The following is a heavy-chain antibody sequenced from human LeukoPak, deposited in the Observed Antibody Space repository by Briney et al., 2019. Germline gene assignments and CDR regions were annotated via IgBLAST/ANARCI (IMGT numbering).Heavy chain of an antibody. CDR2: ISSSSSTI. CDR3: ARVSIGSGYYSDAFDI. J-gene: IGHJ3*02. CDR1: GFTFSSYS. Sequence: PGGSLRLSCAASGFTFSSYSMNWVRQAPGKGLEWVSYISSSSSTIYYADSVKGRFTISRDNAKNSLYLQMNSLRAEDTAVYYCARVSIGSGYYSDAFDIWGQGTMVTVSS. D-gene: IGHD3-22*01. V-gene: IGHV3-48*04.